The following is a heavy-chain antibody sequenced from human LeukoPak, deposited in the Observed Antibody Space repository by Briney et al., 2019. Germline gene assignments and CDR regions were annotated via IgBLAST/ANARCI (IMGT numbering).Heavy chain of an antibody. Sequence: GASVKVSCKASGYTFTGYYMHWVRQAPGQGLEWMGGIIPIFGTANYAQKFQGRVTITADESTSTAYMELSSLRSEDTAVYYCASDSGSYQEGCAFDIWGQGTMVTVSS. CDR1: GYTFTGYY. J-gene: IGHJ3*02. CDR3: ASDSGSYQEGCAFDI. V-gene: IGHV1-69*13. CDR2: IIPIFGTA. D-gene: IGHD1-26*01.